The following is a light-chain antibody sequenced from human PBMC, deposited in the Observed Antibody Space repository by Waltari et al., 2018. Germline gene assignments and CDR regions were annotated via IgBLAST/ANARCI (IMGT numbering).Light chain of an antibody. V-gene: IGLV2-14*01. CDR1: SSDVGGYNS. Sequence: QSALTQPASVSGSPGQSITISCTGTSSDVGGYNSVSWYQQHPGKAPQLMIYEVSNRPSWVSNRFSGSKSGNTASLTISGLQAEDEADYYCSSYTSSSTLLYVFGTGTKVTVL. CDR2: EVS. CDR3: SSYTSSSTLLYV. J-gene: IGLJ1*01.